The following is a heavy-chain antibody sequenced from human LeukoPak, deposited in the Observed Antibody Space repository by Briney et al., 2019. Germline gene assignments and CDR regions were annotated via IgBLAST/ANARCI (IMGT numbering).Heavy chain of an antibody. D-gene: IGHD4-17*01. V-gene: IGHV3-30-3*01. J-gene: IGHJ4*02. CDR3: AKGGDYGDYWRGDY. Sequence: GGSLRLSCAASGFTFNSYAMHWVRQAPGRGLEWVAVISYDGSNKYYADSVKGRFTISRDNAKNSLYLQMNSLRAEDTAVYYCAKGGDYGDYWRGDYWGQGTLVTVSS. CDR2: ISYDGSNK. CDR1: GFTFNSYA.